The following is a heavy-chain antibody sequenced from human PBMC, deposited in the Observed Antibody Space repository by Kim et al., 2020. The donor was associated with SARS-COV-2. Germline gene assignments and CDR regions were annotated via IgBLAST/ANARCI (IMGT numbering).Heavy chain of an antibody. Sequence: GGSLRLSCAASGFTFSSYAMSWVRQAPGKGLEWVSAISGSGGSTYYADSVKGRFTISRDNSKNTLYLQMNSLRAEDTAVYYCAKVLTWGSGSYYGGDAFDIWGQGTMVTVSS. CDR1: GFTFSSYA. J-gene: IGHJ3*02. D-gene: IGHD3-10*01. V-gene: IGHV3-23*01. CDR2: ISGSGGST. CDR3: AKVLTWGSGSYYGGDAFDI.